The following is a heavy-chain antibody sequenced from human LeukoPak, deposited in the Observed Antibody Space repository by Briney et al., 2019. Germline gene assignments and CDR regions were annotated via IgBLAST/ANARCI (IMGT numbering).Heavy chain of an antibody. V-gene: IGHV3-30*04. CDR2: ISYDGSNK. D-gene: IGHD1-20*01. CDR3: ARDAIAVTGTTGALFDY. J-gene: IGHJ4*02. CDR1: GFTFSSYA. Sequence: GGSLRLSCAASGFTFSSYAMHWVRQALGKGLEWVAVISYDGSNKYYADSVKGRFTISRDNSKNTLYLQMDSLRAEDTAVYYCARDAIAVTGTTGALFDYWGQGTLVTVSS.